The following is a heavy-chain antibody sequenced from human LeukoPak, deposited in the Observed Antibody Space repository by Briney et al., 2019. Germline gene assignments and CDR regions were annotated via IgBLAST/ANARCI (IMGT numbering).Heavy chain of an antibody. CDR3: ARSGTFGGVIVMGAY. D-gene: IGHD3-16*02. V-gene: IGHV4-39*01. CDR1: GGSISSSSYY. J-gene: IGHJ4*02. CDR2: IYYSGST. Sequence: PSETLSLTCTVSGGSISSSSYYWGWIRQPPGKGLEWIGSIYYSGSTYYNPSLKSRVTISVDTSKNQFSLKLSSVTAADTAVYHCARSGTFGGVIVMGAYWGQGTLVTVSS.